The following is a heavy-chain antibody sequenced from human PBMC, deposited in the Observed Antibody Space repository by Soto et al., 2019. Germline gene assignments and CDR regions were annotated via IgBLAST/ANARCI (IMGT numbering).Heavy chain of an antibody. CDR1: GFPFSSYG. V-gene: IGHV3-30*18. CDR3: AKDLYRGSHQGGADS. D-gene: IGHD3-16*01. Sequence: QVQLVESGGGVVQPGRSLRLSCAASGFPFSSYGMHWVRQVPGKGLEWAAVISGDGSKEGSADSVKGRFPNSRDNSKNTLPRQMHSLSAEDTAVDYCAKDLYRGSHQGGADSWGQGTLVTVSS. CDR2: ISGDGSKE. J-gene: IGHJ4*02.